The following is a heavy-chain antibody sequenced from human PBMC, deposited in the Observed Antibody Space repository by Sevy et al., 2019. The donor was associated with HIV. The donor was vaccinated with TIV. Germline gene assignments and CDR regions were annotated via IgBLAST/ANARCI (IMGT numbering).Heavy chain of an antibody. CDR3: ARVRVVRIYYYYYMDV. V-gene: IGHV4-34*01. Sequence: SETLSRTCAVYGGSFSGYYWSWIRQPPGKGLEWIGEINHSGSTNYNPSLKSRVTISVDTSKNQFSLMLSSVTAAVTAVYYYARVRVVRIYYYYYMDVWGKGTTVTVSS. J-gene: IGHJ6*03. CDR1: GGSFSGYY. CDR2: INHSGST. D-gene: IGHD2-15*01.